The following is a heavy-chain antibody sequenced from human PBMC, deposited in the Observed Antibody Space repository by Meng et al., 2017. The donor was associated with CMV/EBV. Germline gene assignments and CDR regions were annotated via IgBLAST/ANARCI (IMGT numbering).Heavy chain of an antibody. Sequence: GESLKISCAASGFTFSSYWMHWVRQAPGKGLVWVSRINSDGSSTSYADSVKGRFTISRDNAKNTLYLQMSSLRAEDTAVYYCARSRQRYSSSSNGDYWGQGTLVTVSS. V-gene: IGHV3-74*01. CDR2: INSDGSST. D-gene: IGHD6-6*01. J-gene: IGHJ4*02. CDR3: ARSRQRYSSSSNGDY. CDR1: GFTFSSYW.